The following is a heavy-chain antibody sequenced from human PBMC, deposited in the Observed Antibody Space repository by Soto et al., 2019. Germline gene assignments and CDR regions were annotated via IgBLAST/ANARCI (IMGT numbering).Heavy chain of an antibody. CDR2: VSSVGSTT. CDR1: GFSFSDDW. Sequence: LRLSCEASGFSFSDDWMHWVRQAPGKGLVWVSSVSSVGSTTDYADSVKGRFTISRDNAKNTLYLQMNSLGAEDTAVYYCVRGKYSGSYFFDYWGQGTLVTVSS. J-gene: IGHJ4*02. V-gene: IGHV3-74*01. D-gene: IGHD1-26*01. CDR3: VRGKYSGSYFFDY.